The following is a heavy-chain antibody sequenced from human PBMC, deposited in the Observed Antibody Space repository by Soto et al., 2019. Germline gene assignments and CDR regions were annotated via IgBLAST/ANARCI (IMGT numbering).Heavy chain of an antibody. CDR2: FDPEDGET. CDR3: ATEFGTVAGTLVDY. Sequence: ASVKVSCKVSGYTLTELSMHWVRQAPGKGLEWMGGFDPEDGETIYAQKFQGRVTMTEDTSTDTAYMELSSLRSEDTAVYYCATEFGTVAGTLVDYWGQGTLVTVSS. CDR1: GYTLTELS. J-gene: IGHJ4*02. V-gene: IGHV1-24*01. D-gene: IGHD6-19*01.